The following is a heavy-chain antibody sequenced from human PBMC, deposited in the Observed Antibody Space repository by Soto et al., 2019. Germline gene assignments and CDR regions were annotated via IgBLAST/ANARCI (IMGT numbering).Heavy chain of an antibody. D-gene: IGHD3-3*01. CDR1: GFTFSSYE. CDR2: ISSSGSTI. J-gene: IGHJ3*02. Sequence: GGSLRLSCAASGFTFSSYEMNWVRQAPGKGLEWVSYISSSGSTIYYADSVKGRFTISRDNAKNSLYLQMNSLRAEDTAAYYCARDMYYDFWSGYSPRDAFDIWGQGTMVTVSS. CDR3: ARDMYYDFWSGYSPRDAFDI. V-gene: IGHV3-48*03.